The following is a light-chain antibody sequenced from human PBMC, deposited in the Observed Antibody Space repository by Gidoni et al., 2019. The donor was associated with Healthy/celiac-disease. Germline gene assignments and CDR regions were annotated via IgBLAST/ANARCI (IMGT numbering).Light chain of an antibody. V-gene: IGLV3-1*01. CDR3: QAWDSSTAV. J-gene: IGLJ2*01. CDR1: KLGDKY. CDR2: QDS. Sequence: SYELTQPPSVSVSPGQTASITCSGDKLGDKYACWYQQKPGQSPVLVIYQDSKRPSGIPARFSGSNSGNTATLTSGGTQAMDEADYYCQAWDSSTAVFGGGTKLTVL.